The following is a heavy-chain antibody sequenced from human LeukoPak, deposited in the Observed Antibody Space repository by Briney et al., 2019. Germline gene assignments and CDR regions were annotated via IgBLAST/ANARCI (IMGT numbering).Heavy chain of an antibody. D-gene: IGHD3-9*01. CDR1: GGSISSSSYY. Sequence: SETLSLTCTVSGGSISSSSYYWGWIRQPPGKGLEWIGSIYYSGSTYYNPSLKSRVTISVDTSKNQFSLKLSSVTAADTAVYYCASAYYDILGGHFDYWGQGTLVTVSS. CDR2: IYYSGST. J-gene: IGHJ4*02. CDR3: ASAYYDILGGHFDY. V-gene: IGHV4-39*01.